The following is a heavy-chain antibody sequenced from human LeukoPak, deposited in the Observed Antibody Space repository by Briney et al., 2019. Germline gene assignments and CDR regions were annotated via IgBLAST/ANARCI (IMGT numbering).Heavy chain of an antibody. J-gene: IGHJ4*02. D-gene: IGHD6-13*01. CDR3: AIAGVPAAGGSLGY. CDR1: GFTFSSYA. V-gene: IGHV3-53*01. CDR2: IYSGGTT. Sequence: PGGSLRLSCAASGFTFSSYAMSWVRQAPGKGLEWVSVIYSGGTTYYADSVKGRFTISRDNSKNTLYLQMNSLRAEDTAVYYCAIAGVPAAGGSLGYWGQGTLVTVSS.